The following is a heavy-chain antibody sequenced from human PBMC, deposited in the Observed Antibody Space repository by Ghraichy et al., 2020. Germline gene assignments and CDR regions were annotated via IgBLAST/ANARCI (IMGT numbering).Heavy chain of an antibody. V-gene: IGHV3-15*01. J-gene: IGHJ4*02. CDR3: IHCSGYLDY. CDR2: LKSKTFGETT. CDR1: GFTFNNAW. D-gene: IGHD3-10*02. Sequence: GESLNISCAASGFTFNNAWMTWVRQSPGKGLEWVGLLKSKTFGETTDYAAPVKGRFTISRDDSKDTLYLQMNSLQTDDTAVYYCIHCSGYLDYWGQGTLVTVSS.